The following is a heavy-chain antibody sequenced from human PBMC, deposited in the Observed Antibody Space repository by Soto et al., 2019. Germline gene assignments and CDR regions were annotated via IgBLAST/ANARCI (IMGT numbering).Heavy chain of an antibody. J-gene: IGHJ1*01. D-gene: IGHD2-15*01. V-gene: IGHV3-23*01. Sequence: GGSLRLSCAASGFTFSSYAMSWVRQAPGKGLEWVSAISGSGGSTYYADSVKGRFTISRDNSKNTLYLQMNSLRAEDTAVYYCAKSKYCSGGSCYLEYFQHWGQGTLVTVSS. CDR2: ISGSGGST. CDR1: GFTFSSYA. CDR3: AKSKYCSGGSCYLEYFQH.